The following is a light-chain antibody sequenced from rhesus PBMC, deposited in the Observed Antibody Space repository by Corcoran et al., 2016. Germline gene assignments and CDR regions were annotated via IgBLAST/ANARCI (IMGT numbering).Light chain of an antibody. CDR3: QKYSSSPYR. CDR2: VAS. J-gene: IGKJ2*01. CDR1: QSVGSS. V-gene: IGKV3-53*01. Sequence: QVILTQSPATLSLSPGERATLSCRASQSVGSSLAWYQQKPGQAPRRLISVASSRATGIPDRFSGSGSGTEVTLTISSLEPEDFEVYYCQKYSSSPYRFGQGTKVEIK.